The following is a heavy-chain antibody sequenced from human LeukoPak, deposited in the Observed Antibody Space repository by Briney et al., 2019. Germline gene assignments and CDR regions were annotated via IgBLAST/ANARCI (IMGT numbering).Heavy chain of an antibody. Sequence: GSLRLSCAASGFTFTNNFMSWVRQVPGKGLEWVANIKQDGSETTYADSVRGRFTIFRDNAKDSVYLQMNSLRAEDSATYYCVREGFYFFDFWGQGTLVTVSS. CDR1: GFTFTNNF. V-gene: IGHV3-7*01. CDR3: VREGFYFFDF. CDR2: IKQDGSET. J-gene: IGHJ4*01.